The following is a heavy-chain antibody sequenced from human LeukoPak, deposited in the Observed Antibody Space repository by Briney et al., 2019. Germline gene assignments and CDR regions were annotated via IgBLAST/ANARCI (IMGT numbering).Heavy chain of an antibody. CDR2: INHGGST. D-gene: IGHD3-22*01. CDR1: GGSFSGYY. J-gene: IGHJ3*02. Sequence: PSETLSLTCAGYGGSFSGYYWSWIRQPPGKGLEWIGEINHGGSTNYNPSLKSRVAISVDTSKNQFSLKLSSVTAADTAVYYCARGLDYDSSGYYYAGRLDAFDIWGQGTMVTVSS. CDR3: ARGLDYDSSGYYYAGRLDAFDI. V-gene: IGHV4-34*01.